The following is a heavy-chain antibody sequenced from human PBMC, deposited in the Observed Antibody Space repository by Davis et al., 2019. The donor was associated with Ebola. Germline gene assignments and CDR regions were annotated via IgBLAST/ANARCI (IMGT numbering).Heavy chain of an antibody. CDR3: ARDPTHYYYYMDV. CDR1: GFTFSSYA. J-gene: IGHJ6*03. V-gene: IGHV3-23*01. Sequence: GESLKISCAASGFTFSSYAMSWVRQAPGKGLEWVSAISGSGGSTYYADSVKGRFTISRDNSKNTLYLQMNSLRDEDTAVYYCARDPTHYYYYMDVWGKGTTVTVSS. CDR2: ISGSGGST.